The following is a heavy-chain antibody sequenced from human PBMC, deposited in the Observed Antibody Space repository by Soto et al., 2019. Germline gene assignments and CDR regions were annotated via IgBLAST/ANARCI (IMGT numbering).Heavy chain of an antibody. V-gene: IGHV1-3*01. CDR3: ARDNGPLSSSWYGEFDY. Sequence: ASVHVSRAASVYTLTTCAMHWVRQAPEQRLEWMGWINAGNGNTKYSQKFQGRVTITRDTSASTAYMELSSLRSEDTAVYYCARDNGPLSSSWYGEFDYWGQGTLVTISS. CDR2: INAGNGNT. D-gene: IGHD6-13*01. CDR1: VYTLTTCA. J-gene: IGHJ4*02.